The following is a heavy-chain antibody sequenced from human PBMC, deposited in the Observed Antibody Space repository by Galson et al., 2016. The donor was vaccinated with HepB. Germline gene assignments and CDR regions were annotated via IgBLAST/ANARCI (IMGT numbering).Heavy chain of an antibody. Sequence: SVKVSCKASGYSFGNYGVTWVRQAPGQGLEWMGWISVYNGNTNYVRKWQGRLTMTADSSANTAYMELSSLRSSDTAVYYCARVESYADAFDLWGQGTMVTVSS. J-gene: IGHJ3*01. CDR2: ISVYNGNT. CDR1: GYSFGNYG. V-gene: IGHV1-18*04. CDR3: ARVESYADAFDL. D-gene: IGHD3-10*01.